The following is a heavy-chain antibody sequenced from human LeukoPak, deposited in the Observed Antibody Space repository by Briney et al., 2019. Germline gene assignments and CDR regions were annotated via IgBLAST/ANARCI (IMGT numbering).Heavy chain of an antibody. D-gene: IGHD4-17*01. V-gene: IGHV3-30*02. J-gene: IGHJ4*02. CDR3: AKDDYADQHHFDY. CDR1: GFTFSSYD. CDR2: IRYDGSNK. Sequence: PGGSLRLSCAASGFTFSSYDMHWVRQAPGEGLEWVAVIRYDGSNKYYTDSVKGRFTISRDSSTNSLYLQMNSLRPDDTAVYYCAKDDYADQHHFDYWQQGPLVPVSS.